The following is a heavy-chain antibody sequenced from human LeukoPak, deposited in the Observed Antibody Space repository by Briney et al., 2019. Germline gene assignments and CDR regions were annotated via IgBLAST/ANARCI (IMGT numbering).Heavy chain of an antibody. J-gene: IGHJ4*02. CDR3: TRAVLGTSWSSDS. CDR1: GFIFTSHW. D-gene: IGHD6-13*01. CDR2: IKQDGSDT. Sequence: GGSLRLSCAASGFIFTSHWMNWVRQAPGKGLEWVANIKQDGSDTYYVDSVKGRFTISRDNAKNSLYLQMNSLRVGDTAVYYCTRAVLGTSWSSDSWGQGAPVTVSS. V-gene: IGHV3-7*03.